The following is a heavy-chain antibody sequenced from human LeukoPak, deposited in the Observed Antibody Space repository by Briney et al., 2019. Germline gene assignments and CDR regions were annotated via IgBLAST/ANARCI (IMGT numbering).Heavy chain of an antibody. D-gene: IGHD3-10*01. CDR3: AKAGTFYYGSGTYLARY. Sequence: GGSLRLSCAASGFTVSSNYMSWVRQAPGKGLEWVSVIYSGGSTYYADSVKGRFTISRDNSKNTLFLQMTSLRAEDTAVYYCAKAGTFYYGSGTYLARYWGQGTLVTVSS. V-gene: IGHV3-66*01. J-gene: IGHJ4*02. CDR2: IYSGGST. CDR1: GFTVSSNY.